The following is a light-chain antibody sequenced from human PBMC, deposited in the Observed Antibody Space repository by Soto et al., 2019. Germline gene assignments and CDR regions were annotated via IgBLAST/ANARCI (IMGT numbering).Light chain of an antibody. V-gene: IGKV3-20*01. CDR2: GAS. J-gene: IGKJ4*01. CDR1: QSVRSNF. CDR3: QLYCTSLT. Sequence: IMLTQSPGTLSLSPGARATLFCRASQSVRSNFLAWYNQRPGQAPRLLICGASNRATGIPDRFSGSGSGTDFTLTISRLEPEDFASYYCQLYCTSLTFGGGTKVAIK.